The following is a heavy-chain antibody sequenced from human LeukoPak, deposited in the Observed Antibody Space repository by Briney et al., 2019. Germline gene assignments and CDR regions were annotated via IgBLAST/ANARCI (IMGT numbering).Heavy chain of an antibody. CDR1: GGSISSSSYY. CDR2: IYYSGST. CDR3: ARRDTSCFNFDY. Sequence: SETLSLTCIVSGGSISSSSYYWGWIRQPPGKGLEWIGSIYYSGSTYYNPSLKSRVTISVDTSKNQFSLKLSSVTAADTAVYYCARRDTSCFNFDYWGQGTLVTVSS. J-gene: IGHJ4*02. D-gene: IGHD2-2*01. V-gene: IGHV4-39*01.